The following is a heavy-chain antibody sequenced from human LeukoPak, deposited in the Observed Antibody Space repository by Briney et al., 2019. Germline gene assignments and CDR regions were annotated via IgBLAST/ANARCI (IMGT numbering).Heavy chain of an antibody. Sequence: PGRSLRLSCAASGFTFSSYAMHWVRQAPGKGLEWVAVISYDGSNKYYADSVKGRFTISRDNSKNTLYLQMNSLRAEDTAVYYCASVYSSHGPMDVWGKGTTVTVSS. J-gene: IGHJ6*03. V-gene: IGHV3-30*01. CDR3: ASVYSSHGPMDV. CDR2: ISYDGSNK. D-gene: IGHD6-13*01. CDR1: GFTFSSYA.